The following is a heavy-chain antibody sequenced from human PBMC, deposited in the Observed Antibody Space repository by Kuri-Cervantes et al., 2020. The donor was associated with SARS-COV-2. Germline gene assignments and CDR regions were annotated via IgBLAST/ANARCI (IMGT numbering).Heavy chain of an antibody. CDR1: GYTFTSYG. J-gene: IGHJ3*02. D-gene: IGHD1-14*01. CDR3: AREKPSVNAFDI. V-gene: IGHV1-2*02. Sequence: ASVKVSCKASGYTFTSYGISWVRQAPGQGLEWMGWISAYSDVTNYAQKFQGRVIMTRDTSINTAYMELSRLRGDDTALYYCAREKPSVNAFDIWGRGKVVIVAS. CDR2: ISAYSDVT.